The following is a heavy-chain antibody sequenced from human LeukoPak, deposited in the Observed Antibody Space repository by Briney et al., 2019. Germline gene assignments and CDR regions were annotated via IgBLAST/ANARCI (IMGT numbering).Heavy chain of an antibody. V-gene: IGHV1-2*02. J-gene: IGHJ4*02. D-gene: IGHD6-6*01. CDR3: AREHSSSSGKVFDY. CDR2: INPSSGGK. Sequence: ASVKVSCKASGYTFTAYYIHWVRHAPGQGLESMRWINPSSGGKNYAQNFQGRVTMTRDTSISTAYMELSRLRSDDTAMYYCAREHSSSSGKVFDYWGQGTLVTVSS. CDR1: GYTFTAYY.